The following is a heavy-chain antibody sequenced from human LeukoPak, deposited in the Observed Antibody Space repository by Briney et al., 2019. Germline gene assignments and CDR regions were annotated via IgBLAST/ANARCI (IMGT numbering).Heavy chain of an antibody. CDR2: INHSGST. D-gene: IGHD3-3*01. J-gene: IGHJ6*03. V-gene: IGHV4-34*01. Sequence: SETLSLTCAVYGGSFSGYYWSWIRQPPGKGLEWIGEINHSGSTNYNPSLKSRVTISVDTSKNQFSLKLSSVTAADTAVYYCARDLKGPYDFWSGYYFYYYMDVWGKGTTVTVSS. CDR3: ARDLKGPYDFWSGYYFYYYMDV. CDR1: GGSFSGYY.